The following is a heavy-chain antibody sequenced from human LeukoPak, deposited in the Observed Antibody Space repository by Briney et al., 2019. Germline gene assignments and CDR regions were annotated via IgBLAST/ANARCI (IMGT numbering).Heavy chain of an antibody. Sequence: GGSLRLSCAASGFTFSSYAMSWVRQAPGKGLEWVSAISGGGGSTYYADSVKGRFTISRDNSKNTLYLQMNSLRAEDTAVYYCAKGSWDIVVVPAAIEFDYWGQGTLVTVSS. V-gene: IGHV3-23*01. CDR1: GFTFSSYA. D-gene: IGHD2-2*01. CDR3: AKGSWDIVVVPAAIEFDY. CDR2: ISGGGGST. J-gene: IGHJ4*02.